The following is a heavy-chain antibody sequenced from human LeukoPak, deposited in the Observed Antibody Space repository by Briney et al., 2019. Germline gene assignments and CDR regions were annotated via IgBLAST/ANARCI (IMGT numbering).Heavy chain of an antibody. D-gene: IGHD2-15*01. CDR3: ARVAPNRRYCSGGSCLNYFDY. V-gene: IGHV7-4-1*02. CDR1: GYTFTTYG. CDR2: INTNTANP. Sequence: GASVKVSCKASGYTFTTYGLNWVRQAPGQGLEWMGWINTNTANPTYARGFIGRFVFSLDTSVSTAYLQISSLRADDTAVYYCARVAPNRRYCSGGSCLNYFDYWGQGTLVTVSS. J-gene: IGHJ4*02.